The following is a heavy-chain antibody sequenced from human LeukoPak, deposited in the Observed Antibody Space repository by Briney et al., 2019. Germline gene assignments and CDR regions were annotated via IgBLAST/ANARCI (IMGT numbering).Heavy chain of an antibody. J-gene: IGHJ4*02. CDR2: INPSGGST. V-gene: IGHV1-46*01. Sequence: GASVKVSCKASGYTFTSCYMHWVRQAPGQGLEWMGIINPSGGSTSYAQKFQGRVTMTRDTSTSTVYMELSSLRSEDTVVYYCARDLGYGSGSYQFDYWGQGTLVTVSS. CDR3: ARDLGYGSGSYQFDY. D-gene: IGHD3-10*01. CDR1: GYTFTSCY.